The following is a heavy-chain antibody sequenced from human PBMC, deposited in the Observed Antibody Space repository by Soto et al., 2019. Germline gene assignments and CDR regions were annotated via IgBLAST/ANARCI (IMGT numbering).Heavy chain of an antibody. CDR2: MNPNSGNT. Sequence: GASVKVSCKASGYTFTSYDINWVRQATGQGLEWMGWMNPNSGNTGYAQKFQGRVTMTRNTSISTAYMELSSLRSEDTAVYYCARLGAPAHYYYYYGMDVWGQGXTVTVSS. CDR1: GYTFTSYD. CDR3: ARLGAPAHYYYYYGMDV. V-gene: IGHV1-8*01. J-gene: IGHJ6*02.